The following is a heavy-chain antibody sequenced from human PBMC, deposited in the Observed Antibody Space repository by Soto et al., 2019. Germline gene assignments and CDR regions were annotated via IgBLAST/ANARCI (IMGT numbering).Heavy chain of an antibody. J-gene: IGHJ5*02. Sequence: SETMSLTCTVSGGSISSYYWSWIRQPPGKGLEWIGYIYYSGSTNYNPSLKSRVTISVDTSKNQFSLKLSSVTAADTAVYYCAIITGARGWFDPWGQGSRGTGS. CDR3: AIITGARGWFDP. D-gene: IGHD1-26*01. CDR2: IYYSGST. CDR1: GGSISSYY. V-gene: IGHV4-59*01.